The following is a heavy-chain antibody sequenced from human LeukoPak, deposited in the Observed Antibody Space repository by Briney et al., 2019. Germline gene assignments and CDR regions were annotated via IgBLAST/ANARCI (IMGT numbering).Heavy chain of an antibody. CDR2: ISGSGDST. V-gene: IGHV3-23*01. CDR3: AKQRGYTYGYPFDS. J-gene: IGHJ4*02. D-gene: IGHD5-18*01. Sequence: GGSLRPSCAASGFTFSSYAMNWVRQAPGKGLEWVSTISGSGDSTYYADSVKGRFTISRDNSESTLYVHMSSLRAEDTAVYYCAKQRGYTYGYPFDSWGQGTLVTVSS. CDR1: GFTFSSYA.